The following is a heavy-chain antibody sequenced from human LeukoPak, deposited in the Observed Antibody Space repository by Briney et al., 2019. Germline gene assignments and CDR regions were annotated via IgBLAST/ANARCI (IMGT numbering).Heavy chain of an antibody. Sequence: ASVKVSCKASGYTFTSYYMHWVRQAPGQGLEWMGIINPSGGSTSYAEKFQGRVTMTRDTSTSTVCMELSSLRSEDTAVYYCARVSYYYDSNGYPLRAEYFQHWGQGTLVTVSS. CDR3: ARVSYYYDSNGYPLRAEYFQH. J-gene: IGHJ1*01. CDR1: GYTFTSYY. CDR2: INPSGGST. V-gene: IGHV1-46*01. D-gene: IGHD3-22*01.